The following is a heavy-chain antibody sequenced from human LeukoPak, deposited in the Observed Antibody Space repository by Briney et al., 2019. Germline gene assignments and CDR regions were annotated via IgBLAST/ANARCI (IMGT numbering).Heavy chain of an antibody. D-gene: IGHD1-26*01. J-gene: IGHJ4*02. V-gene: IGHV3-74*01. Sequence: GGSLRLSCAASGFTFSNYWLHWVRHAPGKGVVWVSRINTDGSSTSYADSVKGRFTISRDNAKSTLYLQMNSLRAEDTAVYYCARDLSGSHSWRQGTLVTVSS. CDR3: ARDLSGSHS. CDR1: GFTFSNYW. CDR2: INTDGSST.